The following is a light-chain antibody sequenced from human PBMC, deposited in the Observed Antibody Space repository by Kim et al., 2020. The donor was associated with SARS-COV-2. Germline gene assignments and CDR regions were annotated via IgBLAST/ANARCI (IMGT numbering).Light chain of an antibody. CDR1: SLRSYY. V-gene: IGLV3-19*01. Sequence: ALGLTVWITCQGASLRSYYASWYQQKPGQAPVLVIYGKNNRPSGIPDRFSGSSSGNTASLTITGAQAEDEADYYCNSRDSSGNHLVFGGGTKLTVL. J-gene: IGLJ3*02. CDR3: NSRDSSGNHLV. CDR2: GKN.